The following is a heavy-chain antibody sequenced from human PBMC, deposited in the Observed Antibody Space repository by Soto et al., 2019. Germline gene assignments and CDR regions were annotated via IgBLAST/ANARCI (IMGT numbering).Heavy chain of an antibody. CDR2: INPDGTST. CDR1: GFTFGEHW. CDR3: SSAGRTSSSVTHF. J-gene: IGHJ4*02. V-gene: IGHV3-74*01. D-gene: IGHD6-6*01. Sequence: PGGSLRLSCEAPGFTFGEHWMYWVRQTPGKGLMSVSRINPDGTSTSCADSVNGRVTISRDNAKNTLYLQMNNVRVEDTAVYYCSSAGRTSSSVTHFWGPRTLVTVSS.